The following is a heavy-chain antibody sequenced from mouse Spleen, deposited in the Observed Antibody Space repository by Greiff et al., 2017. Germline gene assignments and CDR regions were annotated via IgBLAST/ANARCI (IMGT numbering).Heavy chain of an antibody. CDR1: GYAFSSSW. D-gene: IGHD1-1*02. J-gene: IGHJ2*01. CDR3: ARGGYGLYYFDY. CDR2: IYPGDGDT. V-gene: IGHV1-82*01. Sequence: QVQLQQSGPELVKPGASVKISCKASGYAFSSSWMNWVKQRPGKGLEWIGRIYPGDGDTNYNGKFKGKATLTADKSSSTAYMQLSSLTSEDSAVYFCARGGYGLYYFDYWGQGTTLTVSS.